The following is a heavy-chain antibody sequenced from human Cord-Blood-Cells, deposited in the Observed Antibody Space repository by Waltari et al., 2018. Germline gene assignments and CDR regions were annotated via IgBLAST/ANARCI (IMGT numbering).Heavy chain of an antibody. CDR1: GGTFSSYA. Sequence: QVQLVQSGAEVKKPGSSVKVSCKASGGTFSSYAISWVRQAPGQGLEWMGGIIPIFGTANYAQKFQGRVTIIADKSTSTAYMELSSLRSEDTAVYYCARDSPQCSSTSCQYVYYFDYWGQGTLVTVSS. CDR3: ARDSPQCSSTSCQYVYYFDY. V-gene: IGHV1-69*06. CDR2: IIPIFGTA. J-gene: IGHJ4*02. D-gene: IGHD2-2*01.